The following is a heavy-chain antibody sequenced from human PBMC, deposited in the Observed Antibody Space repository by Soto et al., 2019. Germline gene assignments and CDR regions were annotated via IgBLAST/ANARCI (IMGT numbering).Heavy chain of an antibody. D-gene: IGHD3-22*01. V-gene: IGHV1-69*13. J-gene: IGHJ3*02. Sequence: AASAKVSCKASGGTFSSYAISWVRQAPGQGLEWMGGIIPIFGTANYAQKFQGRVTITADESTSTAYMELSSLRSEDTAVYYCARRRYYDSSGYAFDIWGQGTMVTVSS. CDR2: IIPIFGTA. CDR1: GGTFSSYA. CDR3: ARRRYYDSSGYAFDI.